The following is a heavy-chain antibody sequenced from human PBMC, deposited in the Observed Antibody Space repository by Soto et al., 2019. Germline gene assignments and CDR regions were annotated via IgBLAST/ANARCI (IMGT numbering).Heavy chain of an antibody. J-gene: IGHJ6*02. D-gene: IGHD5-18*01. Sequence: SETLSLTCGVYGGSFRGYYWSWSRQPPGKGLEWIGEINHSGSTNYTPSLKSRVTISVDTSKNQFSLKLSSVTAADTAVYYCARAGYTYGYYYYYGMDVWGQGTTVTVSS. V-gene: IGHV4-34*01. CDR2: INHSGST. CDR1: GGSFRGYY. CDR3: ARAGYTYGYYYYYGMDV.